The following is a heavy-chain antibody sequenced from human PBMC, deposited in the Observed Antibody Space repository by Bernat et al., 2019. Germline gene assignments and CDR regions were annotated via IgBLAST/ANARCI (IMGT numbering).Heavy chain of an antibody. V-gene: IGHV4-59*01. Sequence: QVQLQESGPGLVKPSETLSLTCTVAGGSISSYYWGWIRQSPGKGLEWIGYVIYSGSPNYNPSLKSRVIISVDMSKTQFSLRLTSVTAADTAVYYCARDPSSGYDAFDIWGQGTMVPVSS. CDR3: ARDPSSGYDAFDI. D-gene: IGHD3-3*01. J-gene: IGHJ3*02. CDR2: VIYSGSP. CDR1: GGSISSYY.